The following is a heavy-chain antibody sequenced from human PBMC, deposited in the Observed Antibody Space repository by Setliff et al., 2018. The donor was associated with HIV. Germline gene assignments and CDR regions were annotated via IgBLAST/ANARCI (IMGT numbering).Heavy chain of an antibody. D-gene: IGHD2-21*01. V-gene: IGHV3-7*01. J-gene: IGHJ3*01. CDR2: IKQDGSQK. CDR1: GFAFDTSW. Sequence: PGGSLRLSCAASGFAFDTSWMTWIRQAPGEGLEWVATIKQDGSQKFYVDSVKGRFTISRDNAKDSLYLQMNSLRAEDTALYYCARVFPDAFDVWGQGTMVTVSS. CDR3: ARVFPDAFDV.